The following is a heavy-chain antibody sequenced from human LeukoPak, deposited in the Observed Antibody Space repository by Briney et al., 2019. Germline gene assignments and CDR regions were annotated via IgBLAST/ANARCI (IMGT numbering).Heavy chain of an antibody. J-gene: IGHJ4*02. V-gene: IGHV1-2*02. CDR3: ARDPGYCAGGICLDF. D-gene: IGHD2-8*02. CDR2: ILPNSGAT. Sequence: GASVNVSCKASGYTFTGYYMYWVRQAPGQGLEWMGLILPNSGATNYAQRFQGRVTMTRDTSITRAYMELSRLTSDDTAVYYCARDPGYCAGGICLDFWGQGTLVTVSS. CDR1: GYTFTGYY.